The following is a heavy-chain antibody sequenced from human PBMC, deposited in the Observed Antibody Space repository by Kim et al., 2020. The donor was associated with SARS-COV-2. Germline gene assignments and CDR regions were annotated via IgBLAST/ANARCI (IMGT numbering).Heavy chain of an antibody. V-gene: IGHV3-43*01. CDR1: GFTFGDYT. D-gene: IGHD4-4*01. J-gene: IGHJ6*02. Sequence: GGSLRLSCAASGFTFGDYTMHWVRHSPGKGLEWVSLISWDSSVIYYADSVKGRFSISRDNSKDSLYLEMNSVRTEDTALYYCAKGTGDMTKITTSIRDVWGQGTTVTVSS. CDR3: AKGTGDMTKITTSIRDV. CDR2: ISWDSSVI.